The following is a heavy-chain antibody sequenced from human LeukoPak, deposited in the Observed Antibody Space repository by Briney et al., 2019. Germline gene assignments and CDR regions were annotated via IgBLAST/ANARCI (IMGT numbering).Heavy chain of an antibody. Sequence: SETLSLTCTVSGGSTSTYYWSWIRQPAGKGQEWIGRIYTSGSTNYNPSLKSRVTMSVDTSKNQFSLKLSSVTAADTAVYYCARTRYDYYDSSGEVSYYMDVWGKGTTVTISS. D-gene: IGHD3-22*01. CDR1: GGSTSTYY. CDR2: IYTSGST. CDR3: ARTRYDYYDSSGEVSYYMDV. V-gene: IGHV4-4*07. J-gene: IGHJ6*03.